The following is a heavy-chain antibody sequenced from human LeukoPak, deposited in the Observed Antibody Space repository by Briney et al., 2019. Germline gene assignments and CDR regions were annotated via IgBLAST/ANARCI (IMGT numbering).Heavy chain of an antibody. CDR2: ITSSGST. J-gene: IGHJ4*02. CDR1: GFTFSGYE. D-gene: IGHD2/OR15-2a*01. V-gene: IGHV3-48*03. CDR3: ARAGAHIFPF. Sequence: QPGGSLRLSCAASGFTFSGYEMTWVSQAPGKGLEWVSYITSSGSTHYGDSVKGRFTISRGNAKDSLYLQMNSLTAEDTAVYYCARAGAHIFPFWGQGTLVTVSS.